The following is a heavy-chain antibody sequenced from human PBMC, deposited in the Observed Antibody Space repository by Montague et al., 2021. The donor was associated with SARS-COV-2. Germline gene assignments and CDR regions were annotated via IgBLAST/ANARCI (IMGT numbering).Heavy chain of an antibody. CDR3: ARGARQGYGFRLGSFDS. Sequence: SETLSLTCAVDGQSFSGYYWRWMGEPPGKRQEWVGEVNHSGSTNYNPSLKSRVTMSVDTSKNQFSLKLSSVTAADTAVYYCARGARQGYGFRLGSFDSWGQGTLVTVSS. V-gene: IGHV4-34*01. CDR1: GQSFSGYY. CDR2: VNHSGST. J-gene: IGHJ4*02. D-gene: IGHD3-10*01.